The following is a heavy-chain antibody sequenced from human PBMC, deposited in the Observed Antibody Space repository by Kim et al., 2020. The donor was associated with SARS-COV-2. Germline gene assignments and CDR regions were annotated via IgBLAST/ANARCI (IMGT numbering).Heavy chain of an antibody. Sequence: SETLSLTCTVSGGSISSSSYYWGWIRQPPGKGLEWIGSIYYSRSTYYNPSLKSRVTISVDTSKNQFSLKLSSVTAADTAVYYCARQNDILTGNNWFDPWGQGTLVTVSS. J-gene: IGHJ5*02. D-gene: IGHD3-9*01. V-gene: IGHV4-39*01. CDR3: ARQNDILTGNNWFDP. CDR1: GGSISSSSYY. CDR2: IYYSRST.